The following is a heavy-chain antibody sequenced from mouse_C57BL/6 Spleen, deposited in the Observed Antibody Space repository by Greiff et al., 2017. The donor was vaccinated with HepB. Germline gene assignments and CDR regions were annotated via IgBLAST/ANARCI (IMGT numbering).Heavy chain of an antibody. V-gene: IGHV1-80*01. J-gene: IGHJ2*01. Sequence: VQLQQSGAELVKPGASVKISCKASGYAFSSYWMNWVKQRPGKGLEWIGQIYPGDGDTNYNGKFKGKATLTADKSSNTAYMQLSSLTSEDPAVYFCARTLVDYYGSSPYYFDYWGQGTTRTVSS. D-gene: IGHD1-1*01. CDR2: IYPGDGDT. CDR3: ARTLVDYYGSSPYYFDY. CDR1: GYAFSSYW.